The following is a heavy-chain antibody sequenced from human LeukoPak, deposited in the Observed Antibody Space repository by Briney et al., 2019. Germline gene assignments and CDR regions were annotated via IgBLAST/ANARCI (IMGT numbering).Heavy chain of an antibody. Sequence: PSGTLSLTCAVSGGSISSNDWWSWVRQPPGKGLEWIGEIYHSGRTNFNPSLKSRVTISIDKSKNQFSLMLSSVTAADTAVYFCARDVELQLWSNWGQGTLVTVSS. J-gene: IGHJ4*02. D-gene: IGHD5-18*01. V-gene: IGHV4-4*02. CDR3: ARDVELQLWSN. CDR2: IYHSGRT. CDR1: GGSISSNDW.